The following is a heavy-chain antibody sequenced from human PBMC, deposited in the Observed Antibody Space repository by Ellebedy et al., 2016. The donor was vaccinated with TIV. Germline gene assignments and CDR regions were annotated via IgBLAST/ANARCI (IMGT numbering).Heavy chain of an antibody. CDR2: IKSSTGDT. J-gene: IGHJ4*02. CDR3: ARDSIVLPGAYFDY. V-gene: IGHV1-2*02. Sequence: ASVKVSCKASGYTFTGYYIHWLRQAPGQGLEWMGWIKSSTGDTKYAQKFQGRVTLTRDTSINTAYMELSSLTSDDTAVYYCARDSIVLPGAYFDYWGQGTLVTVSS. D-gene: IGHD2-8*01. CDR1: GYTFTGYY.